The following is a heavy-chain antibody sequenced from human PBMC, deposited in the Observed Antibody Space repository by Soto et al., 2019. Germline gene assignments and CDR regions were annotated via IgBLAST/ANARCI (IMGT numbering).Heavy chain of an antibody. J-gene: IGHJ4*02. CDR2: INHSGIT. CDR1: GGSFRGYY. V-gene: IGHV4-34*01. CDR3: AIGPRMWLAGGGY. Sequence: LEILSLTWAVEGGSFRGYYWSWIRKPPGKGLEWLGEINHSGITDYNPSLKSRITISIDTSKKQFSLKLNSVTAADTAVYYCAIGPRMWLAGGGYWGQGTQVTVSS. D-gene: IGHD6-19*01.